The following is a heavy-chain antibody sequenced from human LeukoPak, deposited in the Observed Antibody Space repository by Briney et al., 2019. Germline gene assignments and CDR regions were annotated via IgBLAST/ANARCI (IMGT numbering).Heavy chain of an antibody. CDR1: GGSISSNSHY. CDR3: ARSFSEKFYFES. Sequence: PSETLSLTCTVSGGSISSNSHYWSWIRQPPGKGLEWFGSVYYSGSTYYNPSLKSRVTISVVTSKNQFSLYLTSVTAADTAMYFCARSFSEKFYFESWGQGTLVTVSS. CDR2: VYYSGST. V-gene: IGHV4-39*07. J-gene: IGHJ4*02. D-gene: IGHD1-26*01.